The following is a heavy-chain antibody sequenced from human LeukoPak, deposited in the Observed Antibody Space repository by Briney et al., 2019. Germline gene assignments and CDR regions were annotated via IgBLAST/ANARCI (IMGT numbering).Heavy chain of an antibody. CDR2: INWNGGTT. V-gene: IGHV3-20*04. CDR3: ALVGELSDFDF. D-gene: IGHD3-10*01. J-gene: IGHJ4*02. Sequence: GGSLRLSCAASGFTFDDYGMTWVRQAPGKGLEWVSGINWNGGTTGYADSVKGRFTISRDTSKNTLYLQMNSLRVEDTAMFYCALVGELSDFDFWGQGTLVTVSA. CDR1: GFTFDDYG.